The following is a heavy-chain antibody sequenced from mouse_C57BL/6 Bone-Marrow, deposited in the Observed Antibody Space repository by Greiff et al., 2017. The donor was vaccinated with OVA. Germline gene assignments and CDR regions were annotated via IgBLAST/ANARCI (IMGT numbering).Heavy chain of an antibody. CDR2: IWRGGST. CDR3: ARKSLGLRRGYFDY. CDR1: GFSLTSYG. J-gene: IGHJ2*01. V-gene: IGHV2-2*01. Sequence: QVQLKESGPGLVQPSQSLSLTCTASGFSLTSYGVHWVRQSPGQGLEWLGVIWRGGSTDYNAAFISRLSTSKDNSKSQVFYKMNSLQADDTAKYYCARKSLGLRRGYFDYWGQGTTLTVSS. D-gene: IGHD2-4*01.